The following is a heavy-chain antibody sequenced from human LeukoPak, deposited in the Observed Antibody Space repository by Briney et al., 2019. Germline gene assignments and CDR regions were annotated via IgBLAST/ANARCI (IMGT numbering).Heavy chain of an antibody. D-gene: IGHD1-14*01. CDR1: GASISSYY. V-gene: IGHV4-59*01. Sequence: KASETLSLTCTVSGASISSYYWSWIRQPPGKGLEWIGYIYYSGSINYNPSLKSRVTISVDTSKNQFSLKLSSVTAADTAVYYCARDQGPPGGGIDYWGLGTLVTVSS. CDR3: ARDQGPPGGGIDY. J-gene: IGHJ4*02. CDR2: IYYSGSI.